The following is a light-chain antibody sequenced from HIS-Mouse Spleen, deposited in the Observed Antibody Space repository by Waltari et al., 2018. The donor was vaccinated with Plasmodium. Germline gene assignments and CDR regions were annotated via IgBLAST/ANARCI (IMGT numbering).Light chain of an antibody. CDR2: EDS. J-gene: IGLJ3*02. CDR1: AFPPQS. CDR3: YSTDSSGNHRV. V-gene: IGLV3-10*01. Sequence: SYELTQPPSVSVSPGQTARITCPGDAFPPQSAYWYQQKSGQAPVLVIYEDSKRPSGIPERFSGSSSGTMATLTISGAQVEDEADYYCYSTDSSGNHRVFGGGTKLTVL.